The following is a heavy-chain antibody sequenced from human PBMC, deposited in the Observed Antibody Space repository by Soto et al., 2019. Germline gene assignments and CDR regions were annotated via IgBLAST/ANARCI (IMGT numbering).Heavy chain of an antibody. CDR1: GFTFSSYA. J-gene: IGHJ6*02. CDR3: ARDESTSIVLVPAAFYYYYYGMDV. Sequence: PGGSLRLSCAASGFTFSSYAMHWVRQAPGKGLEWVAVISYDGSNKYYSDSVKGRFTISRDNSKNTLYLQMNSLRAEDTAVYYCARDESTSIVLVPAAFYYYYYGMDVWGQGTTVTVSS. D-gene: IGHD2-2*01. CDR2: ISYDGSNK. V-gene: IGHV3-30-3*01.